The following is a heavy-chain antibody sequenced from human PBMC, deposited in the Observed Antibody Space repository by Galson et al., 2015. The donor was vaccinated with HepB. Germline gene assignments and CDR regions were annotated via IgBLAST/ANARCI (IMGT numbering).Heavy chain of an antibody. V-gene: IGHV5-51*03. D-gene: IGHD6-13*01. Sequence: QSGAEVKKPGESLKISCTGSGYSFTSYWIAWVRQMPVKGLEWMGTIYPGDSDTRYSPSFQGQVTISADKSISTAYLQWSSLTASYTAMYYCARRGIAYSSSWYEGVGLFDYWGQGTLVTVSS. J-gene: IGHJ4*02. CDR3: ARRGIAYSSSWYEGVGLFDY. CDR2: IYPGDSDT. CDR1: GYSFTSYW.